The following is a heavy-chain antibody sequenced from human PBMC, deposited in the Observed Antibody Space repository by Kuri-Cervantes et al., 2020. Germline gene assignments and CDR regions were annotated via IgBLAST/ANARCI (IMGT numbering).Heavy chain of an antibody. J-gene: IGHJ4*02. CDR2: ISYDGSNK. Sequence: GGSLRLSCAASGFTFSSYATHWVRQAPGKGLKWVAVISYDGSNKYYADSVKGRFTISRDNSKNTLYLQMNSLRAEDTAVYYCAKSAIRRNDYWGQGTLVTVSS. CDR3: AKSAIRRNDY. CDR1: GFTFSSYA. V-gene: IGHV3-30-3*02. D-gene: IGHD3-3*01.